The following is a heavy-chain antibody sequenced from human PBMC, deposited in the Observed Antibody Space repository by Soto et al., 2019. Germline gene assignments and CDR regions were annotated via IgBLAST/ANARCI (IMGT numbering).Heavy chain of an antibody. V-gene: IGHV1-46*01. CDR2: INPSGGST. CDR3: ARGGGAYCGGDCYSEAEYFQH. J-gene: IGHJ1*01. CDR1: GYTYTSYY. D-gene: IGHD2-21*02. Sequence: ASVKVSCKASGYTYTSYYMHWVRQAPGQGLEWMGIINPSGGSTSYAQKFQGRVTMTRDTSTSTVYMELSSLRSEDTAVYYCARGGGAYCGGDCYSEAEYFQHWGQGTLLTVSS.